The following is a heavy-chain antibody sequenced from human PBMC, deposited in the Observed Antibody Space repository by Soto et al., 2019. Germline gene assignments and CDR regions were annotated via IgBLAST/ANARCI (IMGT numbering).Heavy chain of an antibody. D-gene: IGHD3-10*01. CDR3: AREDSHYYYFDY. CDR1: GFTFSSYA. V-gene: IGHV3-30-3*01. CDR2: ISYDGSNK. J-gene: IGHJ4*02. Sequence: GGSLRLSCAASGFTFSSYAMHWVRQAPGKGLEWVAVISYDGSNKYYADSVKGRFTISRDNSKNTLYLQMNSLRAEDTAVYYCAREDSHYYYFDYWGQGTLVTVSS.